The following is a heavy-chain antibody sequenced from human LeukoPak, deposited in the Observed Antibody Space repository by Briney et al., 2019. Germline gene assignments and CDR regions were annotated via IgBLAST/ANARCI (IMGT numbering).Heavy chain of an antibody. CDR3: AKGVDYSDYFYFYMDV. CDR2: IRYDGSNK. Sequence: GSLRLSCAASGLTFSSYGMHWVRQAPGKGLEWVTFIRYDGSNKYYADSVKGRFTISRDNSKNTLYLQMNNLRGEDTAVYFCAKGVDYSDYFYFYMDVWGKGTTVTVSS. J-gene: IGHJ6*03. D-gene: IGHD2-15*01. CDR1: GLTFSSYG. V-gene: IGHV3-30*02.